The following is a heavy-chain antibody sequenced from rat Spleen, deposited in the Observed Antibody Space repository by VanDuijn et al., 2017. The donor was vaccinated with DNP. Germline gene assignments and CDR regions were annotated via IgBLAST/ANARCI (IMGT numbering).Heavy chain of an antibody. CDR3: ARRSGYDYFDY. V-gene: IGHV5-25*01. D-gene: IGHD4-3*01. Sequence: EVQLVESGGGLVQPGRSLKLSCLASGFTFSNYYMTWVRQAPKRGLEWVATISASGIRTFYPDSVQGRFTISRDNAKSSLYLQMNSLKSEDTATYYCARRSGYDYFDYWGQGVMVTVSS. CDR2: ISASGIRT. CDR1: GFTFSNYY. J-gene: IGHJ2*01.